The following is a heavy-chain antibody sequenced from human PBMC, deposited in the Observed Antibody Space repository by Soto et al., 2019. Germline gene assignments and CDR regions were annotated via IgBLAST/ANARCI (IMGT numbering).Heavy chain of an antibody. J-gene: IGHJ6*02. CDR2: ISYDGSNK. V-gene: IGHV3-30-3*01. Sequence: GGSLRLSCAAPGFTFSSYAMHWVRQAPGKGLEWVAVISYDGSNKYYADSVKGRFTISRDNSKNTLYLQMNSLRAEDTAVYYCARDRVATGRYYYGMDVWGQGTTVTVSS. CDR1: GFTFSSYA. CDR3: ARDRVATGRYYYGMDV. D-gene: IGHD2-15*01.